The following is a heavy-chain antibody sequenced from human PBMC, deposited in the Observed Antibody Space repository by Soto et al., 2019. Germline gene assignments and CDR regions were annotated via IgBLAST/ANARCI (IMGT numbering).Heavy chain of an antibody. CDR2: ISSSSSTI. CDR1: GFTFSSYS. CDR3: ARLPLRYCSGGSCYSYYYGMDV. Sequence: EVQLVESGGGLVQPGGSLRLSCAASGFTFSSYSMNWVRQAPGKGLEWVSYISSSSSTIYYAGSVKGRFTISRDNAKNSLYLQMNSLRDEDTAVYYCARLPLRYCSGGSCYSYYYGMDVWGQGTTVTVSS. V-gene: IGHV3-48*02. J-gene: IGHJ6*02. D-gene: IGHD2-15*01.